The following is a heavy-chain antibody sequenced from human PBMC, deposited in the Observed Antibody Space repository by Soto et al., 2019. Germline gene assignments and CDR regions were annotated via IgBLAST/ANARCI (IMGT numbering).Heavy chain of an antibody. CDR3: ARGNPSHWENYPRLDL. CDR2: IIPILGIA. V-gene: IGHV1-69*02. CDR1: GGTFSSYT. Sequence: SVKVSCKASGGTFSSYTISWVRQAPGQGLEWMGRIIPILGIANYAQKFQGRVTITADKSTSTAYMELSSLRSEDTAVYYCARGNPSHWENYPRLDLWGQGTLVTVSS. J-gene: IGHJ5*02. D-gene: IGHD3-16*02.